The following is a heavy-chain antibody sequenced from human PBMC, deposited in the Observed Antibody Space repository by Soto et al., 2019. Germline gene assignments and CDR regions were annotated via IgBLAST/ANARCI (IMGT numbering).Heavy chain of an antibody. D-gene: IGHD5-12*01. J-gene: IGHJ3*01. CDR3: AREYSGRGLHAFYG. Sequence: GSLRLSCAAYGFKFSAYGIHWVRQATGKGLEWVAFIQNDESAKHYADPVKGRFTISRDNFKNTASVQMNSLRAEDTAVYYCAREYSGRGLHAFYGWGQGTMVTVSS. CDR1: GFKFSAYG. CDR2: IQNDESAK. V-gene: IGHV3-30*02.